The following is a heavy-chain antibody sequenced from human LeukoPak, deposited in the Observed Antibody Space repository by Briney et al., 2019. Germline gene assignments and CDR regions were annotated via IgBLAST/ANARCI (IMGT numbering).Heavy chain of an antibody. J-gene: IGHJ4*02. D-gene: IGHD3-22*01. Sequence: GGSLRLSCAASGFTFSNYGMHWVRRAPGTGLDWVAVIWNDGRNKYYADSVKGRFTISRDNSKNTLYLQMNSLRAEDTAVYYCAKQAYDSSGYYYVPKEYFDYWGQGTLVTVSS. CDR1: GFTFSNYG. CDR2: IWNDGRNK. CDR3: AKQAYDSSGYYYVPKEYFDY. V-gene: IGHV3-33*06.